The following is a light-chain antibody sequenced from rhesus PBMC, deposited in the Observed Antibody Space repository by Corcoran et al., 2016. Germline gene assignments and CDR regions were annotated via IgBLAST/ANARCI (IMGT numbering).Light chain of an antibody. Sequence: QAAPTQSPSVSGSPGQSVTISCTGTSSYLGGYNRVSWYQQHPGTAPKLMIYEVSKRPSGVSDRFSVSKSGNTASLTISGLQAEDEADYYGSSYASSSTYIFGAGTRLTVL. CDR1: SSYLGGYNR. V-gene: IGLV2-13*03. CDR2: EVS. CDR3: SSYASSSTYI. J-gene: IGLJ1*01.